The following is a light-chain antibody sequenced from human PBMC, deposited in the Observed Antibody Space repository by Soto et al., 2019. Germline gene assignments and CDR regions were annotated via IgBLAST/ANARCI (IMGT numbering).Light chain of an antibody. Sequence: QSVLTQPASVSGSPGQSITISCTGTSSDIGGYKYVSWYQQHPGKAPKLMIYDVSNRPSGVSNRFSGSKSGNTASLTISGLQVEDEADYYCSSYTTSGTPWVFGGGTKLTVL. CDR3: SSYTTSGTPWV. J-gene: IGLJ3*02. V-gene: IGLV2-14*03. CDR1: SSDIGGYKY. CDR2: DVS.